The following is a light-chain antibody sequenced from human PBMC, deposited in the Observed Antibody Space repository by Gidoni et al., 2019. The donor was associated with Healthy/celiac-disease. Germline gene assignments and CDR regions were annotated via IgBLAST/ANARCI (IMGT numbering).Light chain of an antibody. V-gene: IGLV2-14*01. Sequence: QSALTQPASVSGSPGHSITLSCTGTSSDVGCYNYVSWYQQHPGKAPKLMIYEVSNRPSGVSNRFSGSKSGNTASLTISGLQAEDEADYYCSSYTSSSTPVVFGGGTKLTVL. CDR2: EVS. CDR1: SSDVGCYNY. CDR3: SSYTSSSTPVV. J-gene: IGLJ2*01.